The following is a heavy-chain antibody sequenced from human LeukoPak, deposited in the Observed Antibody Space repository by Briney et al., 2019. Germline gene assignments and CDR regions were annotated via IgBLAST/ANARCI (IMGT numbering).Heavy chain of an antibody. CDR1: GFSFSSYS. Sequence: PGGSLRLPCAALGFSFSSYSMHWVRQAPGKGLVWVSSISISGAYIFYADSVKGRFTTSRDNANNTLYLQMNRLRAEDTAVYYCAREPTTVSPPGWGQGTLVTVSS. CDR3: AREPTTVSPPG. D-gene: IGHD4-11*01. J-gene: IGHJ4*02. CDR2: ISISGAYI. V-gene: IGHV3-21*01.